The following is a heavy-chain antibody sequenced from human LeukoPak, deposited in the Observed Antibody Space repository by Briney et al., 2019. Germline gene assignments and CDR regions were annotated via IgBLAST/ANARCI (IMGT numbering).Heavy chain of an antibody. V-gene: IGHV1-69*13. J-gene: IGHJ1*01. D-gene: IGHD6-19*01. Sequence: SVKVSCKASGGTFSSYAISWVRQAPGQGLEWMGGIIPIFGTANYAQKFQGRVTITADESTSTAYMELSSLRSEDTAVYCCAREPSVADLGGFQHWGQGTLVTVSS. CDR3: AREPSVADLGGFQH. CDR2: IIPIFGTA. CDR1: GGTFSSYA.